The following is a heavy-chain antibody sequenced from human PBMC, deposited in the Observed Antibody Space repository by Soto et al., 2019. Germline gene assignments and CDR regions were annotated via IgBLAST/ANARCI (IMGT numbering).Heavy chain of an antibody. CDR2: IWYDGNNK. J-gene: IGHJ4*02. CDR1: VLTFRSYG. V-gene: IGHV3-33*01. D-gene: IGHD5-12*01. CDR3: ATDRRGSAQTPDY. Sequence: VGSLRLSFAASVLTFRSYGMHCVRHSPGKGLEWVAVIWYDGNNKYYADSVKGRFTISRDNSKDTLYLQMNSLRVEDTAVYYCATDRRGSAQTPDYWGQTTLVTVSS.